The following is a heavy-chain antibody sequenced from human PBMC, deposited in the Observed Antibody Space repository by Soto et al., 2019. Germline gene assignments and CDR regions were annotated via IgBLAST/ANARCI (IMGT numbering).Heavy chain of an antibody. J-gene: IGHJ4*02. D-gene: IGHD3-3*01. CDR2: INHSGST. Sequence: SSETLSLTCAVYGGSFSGYYWSWIRQPPGKGLEWIGEINHSGSTNYNPSLKSRVTISVDTSKNQFSLKLSSVTAADTAVYYCARFNLRITIFGVGYGFGYWGQGTLVTVSS. CDR3: ARFNLRITIFGVGYGFGY. CDR1: GGSFSGYY. V-gene: IGHV4-34*01.